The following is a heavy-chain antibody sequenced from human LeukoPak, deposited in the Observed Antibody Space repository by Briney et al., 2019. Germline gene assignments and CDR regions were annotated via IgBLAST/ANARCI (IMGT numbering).Heavy chain of an antibody. V-gene: IGHV3-49*04. D-gene: IGHD4-23*01. CDR3: TRDYGGFDY. J-gene: IGHJ4*02. Sequence: GRSLRLSCRASGFTFGDYVMTWVRQAPGKGLEWVGFISAKVYGGTTEYAASVKGRFIISRDDSKSIAYLQMNSLKTEDTAVYYCTRDYGGFDYWGQGTLVTVSS. CDR1: GFTFGDYV. CDR2: ISAKVYGGTT.